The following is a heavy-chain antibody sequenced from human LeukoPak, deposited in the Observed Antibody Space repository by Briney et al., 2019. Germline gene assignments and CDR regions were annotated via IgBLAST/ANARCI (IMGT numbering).Heavy chain of an antibody. D-gene: IGHD3-22*01. Sequence: GGSLRLSCAASGFTFSSYWMSWVRQAPGKGLEWVSSISSSSGYIYYADSVKGRFTISRDNAKNSLYLQMNSLRAEDTAVYYCARGPYYYDSSIIDYWGQGTLVTVSS. V-gene: IGHV3-21*01. CDR3: ARGPYYYDSSIIDY. CDR1: GFTFSSYW. CDR2: ISSSSGYI. J-gene: IGHJ4*02.